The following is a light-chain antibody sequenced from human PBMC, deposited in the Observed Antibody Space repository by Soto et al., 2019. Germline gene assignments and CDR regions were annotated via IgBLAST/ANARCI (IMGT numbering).Light chain of an antibody. CDR3: SSYTSGSTVV. CDR1: YSDIGAYNF. J-gene: IGLJ2*01. V-gene: IGLV2-14*01. Sequence: QSALTQPPSASGSPGQSVTIPCTGTYSDIGAYNFVSWYQQHPGKAPKLMIFEVSDRPSGVSNRFSGSKSGNTASLTISGLQAEDEADYYCSSYTSGSTVVFGGGTKLTVL. CDR2: EVS.